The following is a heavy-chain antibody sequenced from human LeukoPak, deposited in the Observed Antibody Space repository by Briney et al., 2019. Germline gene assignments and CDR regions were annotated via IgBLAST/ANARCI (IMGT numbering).Heavy chain of an antibody. D-gene: IGHD3-10*02. CDR2: ISSKGTYI. Sequence: GGSLRLSCAASRFTFSSYSMNWVRQAPGKGLEWVSYISSKGTYINYADSVKGRFTISRDNAKSSVYLQMTSLRAEDTAVYYCAKEACSGTNCIYYFMDVWGKGTTVTVSS. CDR1: RFTFSSYS. J-gene: IGHJ6*03. CDR3: AKEACSGTNCIYYFMDV. V-gene: IGHV3-21*06.